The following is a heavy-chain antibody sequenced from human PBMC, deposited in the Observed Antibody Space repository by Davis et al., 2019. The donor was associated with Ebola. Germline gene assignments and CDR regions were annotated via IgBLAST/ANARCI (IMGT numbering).Heavy chain of an antibody. CDR2: ISSDGSNK. J-gene: IGHJ6*04. Sequence: PRGSLTPSCPASGLTLSSHCMHWVRHAPGNGLEWVAVISSDGSNKYYADSVKGRFTISRDTSKNTLSMQMNSLRAEDAAVYYCAKDRYDFWSVPRGGDGMDVWGKGTTVTVSS. V-gene: IGHV3-30*18. CDR3: AKDRYDFWSVPRGGDGMDV. CDR1: GLTLSSHC. D-gene: IGHD3-3*01.